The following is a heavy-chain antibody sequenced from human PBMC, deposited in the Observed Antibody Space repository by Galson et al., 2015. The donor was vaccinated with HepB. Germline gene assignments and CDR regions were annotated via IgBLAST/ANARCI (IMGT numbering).Heavy chain of an antibody. D-gene: IGHD6-13*01. Sequence: LRLSCAASGFTFSSYDMHWVRQATGKGLEWVSAIGTAGDPYYPGSVKGRFTISRDNAKNSLYLQMNSLRAEDTAVYYCARAPIGSSSWYYFDYWGQGTLVTVSS. CDR3: ARAPIGSSSWYYFDY. CDR2: IGTAGDP. V-gene: IGHV3-13*05. CDR1: GFTFSSYD. J-gene: IGHJ4*02.